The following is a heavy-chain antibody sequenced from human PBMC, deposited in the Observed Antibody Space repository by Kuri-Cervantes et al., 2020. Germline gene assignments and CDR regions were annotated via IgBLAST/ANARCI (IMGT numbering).Heavy chain of an antibody. CDR3: ARAFKPPVGLLRACAAFDI. V-gene: IGHV4-31*03. Sequence: SETLSLTCTVSGGSISSGGYYWSWIRQYPGKGLEWIGYIYYRGSTYYNPSLKSRVTISVDTSKNQFSLKLSSVTAADTAVYYCARAFKPPVGLLRACAAFDIWGQGTMVTVSS. CDR1: GGSISSGGYY. CDR2: IYYRGST. D-gene: IGHD2-15*01. J-gene: IGHJ3*02.